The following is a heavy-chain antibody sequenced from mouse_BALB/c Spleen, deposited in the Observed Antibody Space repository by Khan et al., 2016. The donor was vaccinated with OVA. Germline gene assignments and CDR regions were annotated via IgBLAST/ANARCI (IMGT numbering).Heavy chain of an antibody. J-gene: IGHJ1*01. CDR3: ARKGRLDV. V-gene: IGHV1S132*01. CDR2: IFPGTGTT. D-gene: IGHD2-2*01. CDR1: GYSFTSYC. Sequence: QVQLKESGPELVKPSASLKLSCNTSGYSFTSYCVQWVKQRPGQDLRWFGEIFPGTGTTYYNPTLKSKATLTIDTSTSTSYMQLSSLTTEDTAVYFCARKGRLDVWGEGTTVTVSS.